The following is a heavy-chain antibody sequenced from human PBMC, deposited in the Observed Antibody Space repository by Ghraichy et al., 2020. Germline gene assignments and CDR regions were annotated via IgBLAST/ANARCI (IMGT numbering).Heavy chain of an antibody. CDR2: IYYSGST. J-gene: IGHJ5*02. V-gene: IGHV4-59*01. Sequence: SQTLSLTCTVSGGSISSYYWSWIRQPPGKGLEWIGYIYYSGSTNYNPSLKSRVTISVDTSKNQFSLKLSSVTAADTAVYYCASLYYYDSSGTHRGWFDPWGQGTLVTVSS. CDR3: ASLYYYDSSGTHRGWFDP. CDR1: GGSISSYY. D-gene: IGHD3-22*01.